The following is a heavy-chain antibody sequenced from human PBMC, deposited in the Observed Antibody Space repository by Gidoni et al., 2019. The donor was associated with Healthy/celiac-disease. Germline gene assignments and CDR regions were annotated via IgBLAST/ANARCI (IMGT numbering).Heavy chain of an antibody. Sequence: EVQLVESGGGLVKPGGSLRLSCAASGFTFSIYSMNWVRQAPGKGLEWVSSISSSSSYIYYADSVKGRFTISRDNAKNSLYLQMNSLRAEDTAVYYCAREGVYDSSGTYDYWGQGTLVTVSS. CDR2: ISSSSSYI. CDR3: AREGVYDSSGTYDY. D-gene: IGHD3-22*01. V-gene: IGHV3-21*01. J-gene: IGHJ4*02. CDR1: GFTFSIYS.